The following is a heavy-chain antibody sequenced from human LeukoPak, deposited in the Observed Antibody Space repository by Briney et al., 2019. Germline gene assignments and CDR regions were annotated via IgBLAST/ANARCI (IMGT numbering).Heavy chain of an antibody. V-gene: IGHV3-21*04. D-gene: IGHD6-19*01. Sequence: GGSLRLSCAASGFTFSTYSMNWVRQAPGKGLEWVSSMNSISTYIYYADSVKGRFTISRDNAKNSLYLQMNSLRAEDTAVYYCARRSGIAVAGAFDYWGQGTLVTVSS. J-gene: IGHJ4*02. CDR1: GFTFSTYS. CDR2: MNSISTYI. CDR3: ARRSGIAVAGAFDY.